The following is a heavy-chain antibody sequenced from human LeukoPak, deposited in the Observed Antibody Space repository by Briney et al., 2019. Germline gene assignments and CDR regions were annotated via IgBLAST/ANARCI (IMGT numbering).Heavy chain of an antibody. Sequence: PGGSLRLSCAAPGLTFSKYSMTWVRQAPGKGLEWVSFIDTSSTTMYYTDSVKGRFTISRDNSKNTLYLQMNSLRAEDTAVYYCAKGPRAIVVVPAAIPDYWGQGTLVTVSS. J-gene: IGHJ4*02. CDR2: IDTSSTTM. D-gene: IGHD2-2*01. V-gene: IGHV3-48*01. CDR3: AKGPRAIVVVPAAIPDY. CDR1: GLTFSKYS.